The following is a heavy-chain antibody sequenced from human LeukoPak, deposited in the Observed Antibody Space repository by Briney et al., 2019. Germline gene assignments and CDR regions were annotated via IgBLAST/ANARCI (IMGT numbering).Heavy chain of an antibody. J-gene: IGHJ6*03. CDR3: AKGGYSNGRYYYYYMDV. Sequence: GGSLRLSCAASGFTVSSNYMSWVRQGPGKGLECVSVISNDGDTYYADSVKGRFTISRDTSKNTVSLQMNSLRAEDTAVYYCAKGGYSNGRYYYYYMDVWGEGTTVTVSS. D-gene: IGHD5-18*01. V-gene: IGHV3-53*01. CDR2: ISNDGDT. CDR1: GFTVSSNY.